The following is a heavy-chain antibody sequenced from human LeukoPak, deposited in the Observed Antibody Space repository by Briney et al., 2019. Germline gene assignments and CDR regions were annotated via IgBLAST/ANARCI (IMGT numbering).Heavy chain of an antibody. CDR3: ARGVMVRGEGFIAAPYYFDY. V-gene: IGHV4-59*01. CDR2: IYYSGST. Sequence: PSETLSLTCTVAGGSISSYYWGWIRQPPGKGLEWIGYIYYSGSTNYNPSLKSQATISVDKSKNQFSLKLRPVTAGDTAVYYCARGVMVRGEGFIAAPYYFDYWGQGTLVTVSS. J-gene: IGHJ4*02. D-gene: IGHD3-10*01. CDR1: GGSISSYY.